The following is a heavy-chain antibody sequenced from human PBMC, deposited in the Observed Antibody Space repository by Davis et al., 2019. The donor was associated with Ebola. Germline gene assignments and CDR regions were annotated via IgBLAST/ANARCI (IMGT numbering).Heavy chain of an antibody. CDR3: ARRGSSPWFDP. CDR2: IHHSGST. Sequence: MPSETLSLTCAVSGPFRGFYWSWIRQPPGKGLEWIGEIHHSGSTNSNPSLTSRITISVDTSKNQFSLKLSSVTAADTAVYYCARRGSSPWFDPWGQGTLVTVSS. D-gene: IGHD1-26*01. V-gene: IGHV4-34*01. CDR1: GPFRGFY. J-gene: IGHJ5*02.